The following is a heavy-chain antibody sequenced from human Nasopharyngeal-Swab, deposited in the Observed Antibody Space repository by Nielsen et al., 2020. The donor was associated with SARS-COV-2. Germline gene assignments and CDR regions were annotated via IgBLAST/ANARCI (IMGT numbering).Heavy chain of an antibody. J-gene: IGHJ4*02. Sequence: GESLKISCAASGFTFMNHAMHWVRQAPGKGLEWVALIRRDGTNDHYAGSVKGRFTISRDNSKNTLYLQMNSLRADDTAVYYCARDRSVRYFDYWGQGTLVTVSS. CDR3: ARDRSVRYFDY. CDR1: GFTFMNHA. CDR2: IRRDGTND. V-gene: IGHV3-30*02.